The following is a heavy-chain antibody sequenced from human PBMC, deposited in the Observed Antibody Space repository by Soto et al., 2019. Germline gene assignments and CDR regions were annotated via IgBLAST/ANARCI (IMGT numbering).Heavy chain of an antibody. Sequence: QVQLVQSVAEVKKPGSSVKVSCKASGGTFSSYAISWVRQAPGQALEWMGGIIPIFGTANYAQKFQGRVTITADESTITASIALSSIIFEDTAVYYCASRQYCSSGYHHDNWNQGTLGTVS. V-gene: IGHV1-69*01. CDR1: GGTFSSYA. J-gene: IGHJ4*02. CDR2: IIPIFGTA. CDR3: ASRQYCSSGYHHDN. D-gene: IGHD6-13*01.